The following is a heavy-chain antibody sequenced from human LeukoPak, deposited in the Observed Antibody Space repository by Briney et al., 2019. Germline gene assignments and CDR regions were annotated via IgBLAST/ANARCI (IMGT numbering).Heavy chain of an antibody. CDR3: ARDHVYGGADY. CDR2: TSGDGITT. CDR1: GFTFHNYT. V-gene: IGHV3-43*02. J-gene: IGHJ4*02. Sequence: GGSLRLSCAASGFTFHNYTIHWVRQAPGKGLEWVSLTSGDGITTYFADSVKGRFTISRDNSKSSLFLQMNSLRTEDTALYYCARDHVYGGADYWGQGTLVTVSS. D-gene: IGHD5/OR15-5a*01.